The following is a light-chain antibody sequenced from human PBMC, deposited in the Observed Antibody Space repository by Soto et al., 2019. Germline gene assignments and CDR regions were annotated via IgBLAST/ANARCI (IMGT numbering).Light chain of an antibody. CDR2: EVS. Sequence: QPVLTQPASVSGSPGQSITISCTGTSSDVGGYNYVSWYQQHPGKAPKLMIYEVSNRPSGVSNRFSGSKSGNTASLTISGLETEDEADYYCQSYDLGNRGVFGGGTKLTVL. J-gene: IGLJ3*02. V-gene: IGLV2-14*01. CDR1: SSDVGGYNY. CDR3: QSYDLGNRGV.